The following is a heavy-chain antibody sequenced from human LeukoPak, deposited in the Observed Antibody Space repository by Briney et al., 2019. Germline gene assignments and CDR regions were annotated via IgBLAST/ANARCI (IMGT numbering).Heavy chain of an antibody. D-gene: IGHD6-19*01. J-gene: IGHJ4*02. Sequence: SETLSLTCTGPRGSIISYYWSWLRQPAWKGLESIGRIYTSATTNYTPSVKSRVTMSVDTSKNQSYLKLSSVTAADTAVYYCARSRPYSSGWYSPFDYWGQGTLVTVSS. CDR2: IYTSATT. CDR1: RGSIISYY. CDR3: ARSRPYSSGWYSPFDY. V-gene: IGHV4-4*07.